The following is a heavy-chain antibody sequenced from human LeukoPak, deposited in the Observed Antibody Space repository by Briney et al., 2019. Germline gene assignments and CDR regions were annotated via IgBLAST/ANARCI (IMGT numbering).Heavy chain of an antibody. CDR1: GYTFTSYY. CDR2: INPSGGST. V-gene: IGHV1-46*03. D-gene: IGHD3-22*01. Sequence: ASVKVSCKASGYTFTSYYMHWVRQAPGQGLEWMGIINPSGGSTSYAQKFQGRVTMTRGTSTSTVYMELSSLRSEDTAVYYSALVVIRGGGWFDPWGQGTLVTVSS. J-gene: IGHJ5*02. CDR3: ALVVIRGGGWFDP.